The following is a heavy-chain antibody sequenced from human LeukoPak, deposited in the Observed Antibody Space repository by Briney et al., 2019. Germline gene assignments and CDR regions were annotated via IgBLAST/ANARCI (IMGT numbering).Heavy chain of an antibody. D-gene: IGHD5-24*01. V-gene: IGHV4-59*08. CDR1: GGSISSYY. CDR2: IYYSGST. CDR3: ARHRSKWLQSSFDY. Sequence: PSETLSLTCTVSGGSISSYYWSWIRQPPGKGLEWIGYIYYSGSTNYNPSLKSRVTISVDTSKNQFSLKLNSVTAADTAVYYCARHRSKWLQSSFDYWGQGTQVTVSS. J-gene: IGHJ4*02.